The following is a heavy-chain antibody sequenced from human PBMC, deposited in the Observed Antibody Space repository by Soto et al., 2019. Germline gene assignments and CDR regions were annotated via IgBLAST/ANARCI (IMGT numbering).Heavy chain of an antibody. D-gene: IGHD5-12*01. CDR1: GGSSNRNY. Sequence: SETLSLTCTVSGGSSNRNYWNWIRQPPGKGLEWIGYINYSGNTNYNPSLKSRVTISIDTSKNQFSLKLSSVTAADTAIYYCARIPTRGDVDYFDYWGQGTLVTVSS. CDR3: ARIPTRGDVDYFDY. CDR2: INYSGNT. J-gene: IGHJ4*02. V-gene: IGHV4-59*08.